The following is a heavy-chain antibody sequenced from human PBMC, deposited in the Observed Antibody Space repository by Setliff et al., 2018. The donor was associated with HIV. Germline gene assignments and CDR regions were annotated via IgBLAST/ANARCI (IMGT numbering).Heavy chain of an antibody. CDR2: INSASGGT. CDR1: GYTFTDYY. Sequence: ASVKVSCKASGYTFTDYYIHWVRQAPGQGLGWMGWINSASGGTNYAQNLQGRVTVTRDTSINTAYVELNSLKSDDTAVYYCARDYLHVFDIWGQGTMVTVSS. V-gene: IGHV1-2*02. J-gene: IGHJ3*02. CDR3: ARDYLHVFDI.